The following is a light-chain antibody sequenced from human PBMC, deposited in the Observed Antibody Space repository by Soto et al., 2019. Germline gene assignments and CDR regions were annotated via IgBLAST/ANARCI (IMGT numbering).Light chain of an antibody. CDR2: LSSDGSH. V-gene: IGLV4-69*01. Sequence: QSVLTQSPSASASLGASVKLTCTLSSGHSSYAIAWHQQQPEKGPRYLMKLSSDGSHSKGDGIPDRFSGSSSGAERYLTISMLQSADEADYYCQTWDTGARVVFGGGTKLTVL. CDR1: SGHSSYA. CDR3: QTWDTGARVV. J-gene: IGLJ2*01.